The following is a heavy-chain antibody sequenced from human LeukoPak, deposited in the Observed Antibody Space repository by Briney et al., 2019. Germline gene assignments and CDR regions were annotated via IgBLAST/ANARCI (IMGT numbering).Heavy chain of an antibody. D-gene: IGHD2-2*01. CDR2: INPSGGST. CDR3: ARGSHIVVVPAAKGYFDY. V-gene: IGHV1-46*01. Sequence: ASVKVSCKASGYTFTSYYMHWVRQAPRQGLEWMGIINPSGGSTSYAQKFQGRVTMTRDTSTSTVYMELSSLRSEDTAVYYCARGSHIVVVPAAKGYFDYWGQGTLVTVSS. J-gene: IGHJ4*02. CDR1: GYTFTSYY.